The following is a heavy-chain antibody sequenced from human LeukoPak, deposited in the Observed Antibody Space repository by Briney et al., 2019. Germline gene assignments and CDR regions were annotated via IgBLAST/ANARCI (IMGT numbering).Heavy chain of an antibody. D-gene: IGHD1-26*01. CDR2: ISGSRTDI. Sequence: TGGSLRLSCAASGFTFSSYTLDWVRQAPGQGLEWVSSISGSRTDIYYADSVKGRFTISRDNAKNSLYLQMNSLRAEDTAVYYCAKAVVVGATALDYWGQGTLVTVSS. CDR3: AKAVVVGATALDY. V-gene: IGHV3-21*01. J-gene: IGHJ4*02. CDR1: GFTFSSYT.